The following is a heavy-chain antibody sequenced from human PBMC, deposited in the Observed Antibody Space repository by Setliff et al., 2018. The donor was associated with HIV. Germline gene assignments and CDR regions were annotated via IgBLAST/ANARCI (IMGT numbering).Heavy chain of an antibody. Sequence: SETLSLTCAVYGGSFSDYFWTWIRQPPGKGLDWIGEINHSGSITYNPSLKSRFNMSVDTSKNQFSLKLTSVTAADAAVYYCARGFEGYCSGATCHWLDSWGQGTLVTVSS. CDR2: INHSGSI. CDR1: GGSFSDYF. J-gene: IGHJ5*01. V-gene: IGHV4-34*10. D-gene: IGHD2-15*01. CDR3: ARGFEGYCSGATCHWLDS.